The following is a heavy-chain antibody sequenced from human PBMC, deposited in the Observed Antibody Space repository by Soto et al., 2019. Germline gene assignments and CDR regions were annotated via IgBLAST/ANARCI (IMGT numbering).Heavy chain of an antibody. D-gene: IGHD6-13*01. Sequence: GGSLRLSCAASGFTVSSNYMSWVRQAPGKGLAWVSVIYSGGSTYYADSVKGRFTISRDNSKNTLYLQMNSLRAEDTAVYYCARGRWYSSSWYGILGYWGQGTLVTVSS. CDR2: IYSGGST. V-gene: IGHV3-66*01. CDR3: ARGRWYSSSWYGILGY. J-gene: IGHJ4*02. CDR1: GFTVSSNY.